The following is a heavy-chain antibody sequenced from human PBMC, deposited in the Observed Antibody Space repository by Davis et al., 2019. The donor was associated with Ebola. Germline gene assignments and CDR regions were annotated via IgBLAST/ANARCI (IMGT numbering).Heavy chain of an antibody. CDR1: GNTPTGYY. Sequence: AASVKVSCKASGNTPTGYYLHWVRQAPGQGLEWMGRINPRTGGTNYAEKFQGRVTMTWGSSISTAYMEVSGLRSEDTAMYYCASGIMDAFDYWGQGTLVTVSS. CDR2: INPRTGGT. CDR3: ASGIMDAFDY. J-gene: IGHJ4*02. V-gene: IGHV1-2*06. D-gene: IGHD2-8*01.